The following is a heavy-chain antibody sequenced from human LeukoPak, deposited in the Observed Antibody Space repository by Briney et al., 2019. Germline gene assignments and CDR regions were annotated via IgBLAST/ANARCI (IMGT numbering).Heavy chain of an antibody. Sequence: SETLSLTCAVYGGSFSGYYWSWIRQPPGKGLEWIGEINHSGSTNYNPSLKSRVTISVDTSKNQFSLKLSSVAAADTAVYYCARARFLYYDSSGYQGSADYWGQGTLVTVSS. CDR3: ARARFLYYDSSGYQGSADY. CDR2: INHSGST. J-gene: IGHJ4*02. V-gene: IGHV4-34*01. D-gene: IGHD3-22*01. CDR1: GGSFSGYY.